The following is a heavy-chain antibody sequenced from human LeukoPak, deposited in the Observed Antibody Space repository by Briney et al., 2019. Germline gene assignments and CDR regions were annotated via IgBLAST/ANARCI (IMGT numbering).Heavy chain of an antibody. V-gene: IGHV1-8*01. CDR2: MNPNSGNT. D-gene: IGHD6-19*01. Sequence: GASVRVSCKASGYTFTSYDINWVRQAPGQGLEWMGWMNPNSGNTGYAQKFQGRVTMTRNTSISTAYMELSSLRSEDTAMYYCARALHSSGTYYYYYYMDVWGKGTTVTISS. CDR3: ARALHSSGTYYYYYYMDV. J-gene: IGHJ6*03. CDR1: GYTFTSYD.